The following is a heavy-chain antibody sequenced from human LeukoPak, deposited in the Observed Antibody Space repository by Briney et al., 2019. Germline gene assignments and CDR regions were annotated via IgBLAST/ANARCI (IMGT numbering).Heavy chain of an antibody. CDR2: TSLDGSNK. Sequence: GRSLSLSCVASGFSFTSYDIHWVRQAPGRGLEWVAVTSLDGSNKLYTDTVRGRFIISRDNSKNTVYLQMDSLRAEDTAVYYCARDLTLGKPDYFDHWGQGTLVTVSS. D-gene: IGHD7-27*01. CDR3: ARDLTLGKPDYFDH. J-gene: IGHJ4*02. V-gene: IGHV3-30-3*01. CDR1: GFSFTSYD.